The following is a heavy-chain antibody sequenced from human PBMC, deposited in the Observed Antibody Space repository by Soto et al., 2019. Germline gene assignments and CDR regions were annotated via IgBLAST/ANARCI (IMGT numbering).Heavy chain of an antibody. V-gene: IGHV1-69*13. Sequence: ASVKVSCKASGGTFSSYAISWVRQAPGQGLEWMGGIIPIFGTANYAQKFQGRVTITADESTSTAYMELSSLRSEDTAVYYCARGSITMVRGVIITFDYWGQGTLVTVSS. CDR1: GGTFSSYA. J-gene: IGHJ4*02. CDR3: ARGSITMVRGVIITFDY. CDR2: IIPIFGTA. D-gene: IGHD3-10*01.